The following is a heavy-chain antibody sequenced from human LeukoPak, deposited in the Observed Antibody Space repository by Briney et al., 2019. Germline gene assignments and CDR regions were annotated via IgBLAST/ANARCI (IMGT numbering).Heavy chain of an antibody. CDR1: GYTFTGYY. Sequence: GASVKVSCKASGYTFTGYYMHWVRQAPGQGLEWMGWINPNSGGTNYAQKVQGRVTMTRDTSISTAYMELSRLRSDDTAVYYCARDGSRDGYNPHGFRLDAFDIWGQGTMVTVSS. D-gene: IGHD5-24*01. J-gene: IGHJ3*02. CDR2: INPNSGGT. CDR3: ARDGSRDGYNPHGFRLDAFDI. V-gene: IGHV1-2*02.